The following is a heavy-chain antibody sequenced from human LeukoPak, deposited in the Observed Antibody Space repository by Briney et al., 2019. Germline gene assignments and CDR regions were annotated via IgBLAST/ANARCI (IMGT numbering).Heavy chain of an antibody. Sequence: ASVKVSCKASGYTFTGYYMHWVRQAPGQGLEWMGWINPNSGGTNYAQKFQGRATMTRDTSISTAYMELSRLRSDDTAVYYCARGASGWYSYDFGVYYFDYWGQGTLVTVSS. V-gene: IGHV1-2*02. J-gene: IGHJ4*02. D-gene: IGHD6-19*01. CDR3: ARGASGWYSYDFGVYYFDY. CDR2: INPNSGGT. CDR1: GYTFTGYY.